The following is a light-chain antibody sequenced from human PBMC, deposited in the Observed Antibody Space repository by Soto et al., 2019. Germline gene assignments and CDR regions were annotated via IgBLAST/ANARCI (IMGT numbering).Light chain of an antibody. CDR3: QQYRASLGT. CDR1: QSVISTY. V-gene: IGKV3-20*01. Sequence: EIVLTQSPGTLSLSPGERATLSCRASQSVISTYLAWYQQKPGQAPRLLIYGASSRATGIPDRFSGSGSGKFFTFTISSLVLEVFAVYYCQQYRASLGTCGQGTK. CDR2: GAS. J-gene: IGKJ1*01.